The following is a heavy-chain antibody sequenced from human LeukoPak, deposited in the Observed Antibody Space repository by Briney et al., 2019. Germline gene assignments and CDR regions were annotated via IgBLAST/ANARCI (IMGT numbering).Heavy chain of an antibody. CDR1: GFTFNNYA. J-gene: IGHJ4*02. V-gene: IGHV3-23*01. CDR3: APSRGSGSFFDY. CDR2: ISSSGANT. D-gene: IGHD1-26*01. Sequence: GGSLRLSCAASGFTFNNYAMSWVRQAPGKGLEWVSTISSSGANTYYADSVKGRFTISRDNSKNTLYLQMNSLRAEDTAVYYCAPSRGSGSFFDYWGQGTLVTVSS.